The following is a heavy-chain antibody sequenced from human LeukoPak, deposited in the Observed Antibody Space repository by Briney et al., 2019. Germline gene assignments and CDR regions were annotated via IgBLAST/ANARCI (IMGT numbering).Heavy chain of an antibody. CDR2: IYPGDSDT. Sequence: PGGSLKVSFQASGSPFTTYWIGWVRQVPGKGREWIGIIYPGDSDTRYSPSFEGQVTISADKSIRTGCLQWSSLKASDTAMYYCARRRRCSGNTCYFWFDPWGQGTLVTVSS. V-gene: IGHV5-51*01. D-gene: IGHD2/OR15-2a*01. CDR3: ARRRRCSGNTCYFWFDP. J-gene: IGHJ5*02. CDR1: GSPFTTYW.